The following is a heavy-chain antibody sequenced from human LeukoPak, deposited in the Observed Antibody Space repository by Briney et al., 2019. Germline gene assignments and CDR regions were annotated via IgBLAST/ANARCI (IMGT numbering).Heavy chain of an antibody. V-gene: IGHV3-7*01. CDR1: GFTFNNYW. CDR3: ARSGGYGWDY. CDR2: IKPDGSEG. D-gene: IGHD5-12*01. J-gene: IGHJ4*02. Sequence: GGSLRLSCVASGFTFNNYWMTWVRQAPGKGLEWVANIKPDGSEGYYLDSLKGRFTISRDNAKNSLYLEMTNLRVEDTAEYYCARSGGYGWDYWGQGALVTVSS.